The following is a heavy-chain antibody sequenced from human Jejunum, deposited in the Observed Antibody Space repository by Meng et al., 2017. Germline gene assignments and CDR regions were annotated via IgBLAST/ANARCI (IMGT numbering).Heavy chain of an antibody. Sequence: EVRLGGSGGGLVQPGGFLRLACAASGITFSGYCMHWVRQAPGKGLVWVSRTNGDGTDSRYADSVKGRFTISRDNAKNTLYLQMNSLRAEDTAVYYCARDGIGASPDFDYWGQGTLVTVSS. D-gene: IGHD6-25*01. V-gene: IGHV3-74*01. CDR3: ARDGIGASPDFDY. J-gene: IGHJ4*02. CDR1: GITFSGYC. CDR2: TNGDGTDS.